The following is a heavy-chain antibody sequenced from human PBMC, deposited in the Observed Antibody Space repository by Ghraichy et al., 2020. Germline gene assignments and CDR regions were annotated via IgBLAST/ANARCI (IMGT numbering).Heavy chain of an antibody. J-gene: IGHJ4*02. V-gene: IGHV3-23*01. CDR1: GFTFSSYA. D-gene: IGHD2-21*02. Sequence: LSLTCAASGFTFSSYAMSWVRPAPGKGLEWVSAISGSGGSTYYADSVKGRFTISRDNSKNTLYLQMNSLRAEDTAVYYCAKDQGDGDYPDYWGQGTLVTVSS. CDR2: ISGSGGST. CDR3: AKDQGDGDYPDY.